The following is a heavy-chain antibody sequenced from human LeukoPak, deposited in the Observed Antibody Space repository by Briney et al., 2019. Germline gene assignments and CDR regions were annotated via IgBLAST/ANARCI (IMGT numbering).Heavy chain of an antibody. Sequence: GGSLRLSCAASGFTFSSYGLNWVRQAPGKGLEWVSYISRSSSTIYYADSVKGRFTISRDNGKNALYLQANSLRAEDTAVYYCARVAYVRGSGNYQIDYWGQGTLVTVSS. CDR3: ARVAYVRGSGNYQIDY. V-gene: IGHV3-48*01. J-gene: IGHJ4*02. CDR1: GFTFSSYG. CDR2: ISRSSSTI. D-gene: IGHD3-10*01.